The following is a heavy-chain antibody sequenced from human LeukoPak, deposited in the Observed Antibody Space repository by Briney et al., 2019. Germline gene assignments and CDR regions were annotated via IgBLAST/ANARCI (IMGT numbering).Heavy chain of an antibody. CDR3: AKGSHYYYDSSGYFGEEDY. CDR1: GFTFSSSA. V-gene: IGHV3-23*01. CDR2: ISGSGTNT. Sequence: GGSLRLSCAASGFTFSSSAMSWVRQAPGKGLEWVSAISGSGTNTYYADSVEGRFTISRDNSKNTLYLQMNSLRAEDTAVYYCAKGSHYYYDSSGYFGEEDYWGQGTLVTVSS. D-gene: IGHD3-22*01. J-gene: IGHJ4*02.